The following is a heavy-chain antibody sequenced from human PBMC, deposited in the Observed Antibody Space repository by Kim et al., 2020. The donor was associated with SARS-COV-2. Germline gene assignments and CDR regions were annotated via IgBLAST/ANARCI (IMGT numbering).Heavy chain of an antibody. J-gene: IGHJ3*02. D-gene: IGHD3-3*01. CDR1: GFTLSNYA. Sequence: GGSLRLSCAASGFTLSNYARNWVRQAPGKGLEWVAITSYDGSNEYYADSVKGRFTISRDNSKNTLYLQMNSLRAEDTAIYYCARGGHYDFGGAFDIWGQGTMVTVSS. CDR3: ARGGHYDFGGAFDI. CDR2: TSYDGSNE. V-gene: IGHV3-30-3*01.